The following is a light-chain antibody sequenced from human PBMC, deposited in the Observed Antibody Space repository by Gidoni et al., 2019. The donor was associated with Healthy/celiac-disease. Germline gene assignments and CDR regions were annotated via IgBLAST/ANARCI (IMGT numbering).Light chain of an antibody. J-gene: IGKJ3*01. CDR3: QQYYSYPRT. V-gene: IGKV1-8*01. Sequence: AIRITRSPSTLSASKGDRVTNTCQACQGISSYLAWYQQKPGKAPKLLIYDASTLQSGVPSRFSGSGSGTDFTLTISCLQSEDFATYYCQQYYSYPRTFGPGTKVDIK. CDR1: QGISSY. CDR2: DAS.